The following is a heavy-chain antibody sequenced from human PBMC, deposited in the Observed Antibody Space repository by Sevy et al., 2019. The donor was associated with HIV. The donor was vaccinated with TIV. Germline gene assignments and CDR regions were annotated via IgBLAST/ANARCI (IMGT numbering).Heavy chain of an antibody. CDR2: IGTAGDT. D-gene: IGHD3-10*01. V-gene: IGHV3-13*01. CDR3: ARSPRSYYYGSGTTLYDY. Sequence: GGSLRLSCAASGFTFSSYDMHWVRQATGKGLEWVPAIGTAGDTYYPGSVKGRFTISRENAKNSLYLQMNSLRAGDTAVYYCARSPRSYYYGSGTTLYDYWGQGTLVTVSS. CDR1: GFTFSSYD. J-gene: IGHJ4*02.